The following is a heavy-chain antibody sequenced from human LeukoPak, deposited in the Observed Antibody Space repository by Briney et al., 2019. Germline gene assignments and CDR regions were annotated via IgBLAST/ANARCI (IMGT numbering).Heavy chain of an antibody. Sequence: PSETLSLACTVSGGSISSSNYYWGWIRQPPGKGLEWIGSIYYSGSTYYNPSLKSRVTISVDTSKNQFSLKLSSLTAADTAVYYCATSGWYQTGVYWGQGTLVTVSS. CDR2: IYYSGST. CDR3: ATSGWYQTGVY. CDR1: GGSISSSNYY. J-gene: IGHJ4*02. V-gene: IGHV4-39*07. D-gene: IGHD6-13*01.